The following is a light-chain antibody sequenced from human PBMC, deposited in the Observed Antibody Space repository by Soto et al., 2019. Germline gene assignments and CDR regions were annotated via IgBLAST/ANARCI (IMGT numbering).Light chain of an antibody. CDR2: DAS. V-gene: IGKV3-11*01. CDR1: QSVSSY. CDR3: QQRSNWFT. Sequence: EIVLTQSPATLSLSPGERATLSCRASQSVSSYLAWYQQKPGQAPRLLIYDASNRATGIPARFSGSGSGTEFTITISSLKPEDLAVYDGQQRSNWFTFGPGTKVDIK. J-gene: IGKJ3*01.